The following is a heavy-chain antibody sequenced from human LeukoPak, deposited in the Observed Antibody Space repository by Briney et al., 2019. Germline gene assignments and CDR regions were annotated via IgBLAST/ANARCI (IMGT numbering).Heavy chain of an antibody. Sequence: TSETLSLTCAVSGGSIDRYYWTWIRQPPGEGLEWIGQISYSGSTNYNPSLKSRATISVDMSRNQFPLKLTSVTAADTAVYYCARDSYNYGSGSLDYWGQGTLVTVSS. CDR3: ARDSYNYGSGSLDY. J-gene: IGHJ4*02. V-gene: IGHV4-59*01. CDR2: ISYSGST. D-gene: IGHD5-18*01. CDR1: GGSIDRYY.